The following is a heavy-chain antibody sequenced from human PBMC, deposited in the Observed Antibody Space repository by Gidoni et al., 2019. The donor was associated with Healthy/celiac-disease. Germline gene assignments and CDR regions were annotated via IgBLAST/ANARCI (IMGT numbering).Heavy chain of an antibody. Sequence: QVQLVESGGGVVQPGRSLRLSCAASGFTFSSYAMHWVRQAPGKGLEWVAVISYDGSNKYYADSVKGRFTISRDNSKNTLYLQMNSLRAEDTAVYYCARDQGTVVVAAGDAFDIWGQGTMVTVSS. J-gene: IGHJ3*02. V-gene: IGHV3-30-3*01. D-gene: IGHD2-15*01. CDR3: ARDQGTVVVAAGDAFDI. CDR2: ISYDGSNK. CDR1: GFTFSSYA.